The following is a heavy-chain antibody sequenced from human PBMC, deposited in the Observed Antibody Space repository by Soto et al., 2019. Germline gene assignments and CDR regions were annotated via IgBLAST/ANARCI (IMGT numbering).Heavy chain of an antibody. J-gene: IGHJ6*02. D-gene: IGHD1-26*01. CDR3: ARGGVGATGGYYYYGMDV. Sequence: QVQLVQSGAEVKKPGSSVKVSCKASGGTFSSYAISWVRQAPGQGLEWMGGIIPIFGTANYAQKFQGRVTITADKSTSTAYMELSSLRSEDTAVYYCARGGVGATGGYYYYGMDVWGQGTTVTVSS. V-gene: IGHV1-69*06. CDR2: IIPIFGTA. CDR1: GGTFSSYA.